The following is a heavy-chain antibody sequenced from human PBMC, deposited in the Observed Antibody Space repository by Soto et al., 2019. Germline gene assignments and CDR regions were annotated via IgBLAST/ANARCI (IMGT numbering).Heavy chain of an antibody. J-gene: IGHJ4*02. CDR2: LSGSGGIT. D-gene: IGHD3-9*01. CDR3: AKGLRYLEN. CDR1: GFTFSSFA. V-gene: IGHV3-23*01. Sequence: EVPLLESGGGLVQPGGSLRLSCAASGFTFSSFAMSWVRQAPGKGLEWVSTLSGSGGITYYADSVKGRFTISRDNSKNTLYLQMNSLRAEDTAVYYCAKGLRYLENWGQGTLVTVSS.